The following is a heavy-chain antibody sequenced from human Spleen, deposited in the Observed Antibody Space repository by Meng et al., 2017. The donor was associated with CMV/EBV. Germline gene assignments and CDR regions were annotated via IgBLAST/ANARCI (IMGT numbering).Heavy chain of an antibody. D-gene: IGHD6-19*01. Sequence: AGYTFTGYYMHWVRQAPGQGLEWMGWINPNGGGTNIAQNFRSRVTMTTDTSISTAYMDLSRLRYDDTAVYYCARVIAVAGTAPFDSWGQGTLVTVSS. CDR3: ARVIAVAGTAPFDS. V-gene: IGHV1-2*02. CDR1: GYTFTGYY. CDR2: INPNGGGT. J-gene: IGHJ4*02.